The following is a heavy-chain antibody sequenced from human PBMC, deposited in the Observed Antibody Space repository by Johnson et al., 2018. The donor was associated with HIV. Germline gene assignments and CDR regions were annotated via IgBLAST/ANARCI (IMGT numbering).Heavy chain of an antibody. CDR3: AKDTIAAAGTGAFDI. V-gene: IGHV3-13*01. Sequence: VQLMESGGGVVQPGRSLRLSCAASGFTFSSYAMHWVRQAPGKGLEWVSAIGTAGDTYYPGSVKGRFTISRENAKNSLYLQMNSLRAGDTALYYCAKDTIAAAGTGAFDIWGHGTMVTVSS. CDR1: GFTFSSYA. D-gene: IGHD6-13*01. J-gene: IGHJ3*02. CDR2: IGTAGDT.